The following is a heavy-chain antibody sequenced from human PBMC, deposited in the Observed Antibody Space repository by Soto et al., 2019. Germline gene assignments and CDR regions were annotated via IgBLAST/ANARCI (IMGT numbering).Heavy chain of an antibody. CDR2: INAGNGNT. CDR3: ARDVRATDY. Sequence: QVQLVQSGAEVKKPGASVKVSCKASGYTFTSYAMHWVRQAPGQRLEWMGWINAGNGNTKYSQKFQARVTITRDTSASTAHKELSSLRSEATAVYSCARDVRATDYWGQGTLVTVSS. CDR1: GYTFTSYA. D-gene: IGHD1-26*01. J-gene: IGHJ4*02. V-gene: IGHV1-3*01.